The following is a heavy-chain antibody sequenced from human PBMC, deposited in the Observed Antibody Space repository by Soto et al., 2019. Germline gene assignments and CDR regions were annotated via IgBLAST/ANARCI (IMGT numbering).Heavy chain of an antibody. Sequence: SETLSLTCAVSGGSISSGGYSWSWIRQPPGKGLEWIGYIYHSGSTYYNPSLKSRVTISVDRSKNQFSLKLSSVTAADMAVYYCARVPTPWGQGTLVTVSS. CDR1: GGSISSGGYS. CDR2: IYHSGST. V-gene: IGHV4-30-2*01. CDR3: ARVPTP. J-gene: IGHJ5*02.